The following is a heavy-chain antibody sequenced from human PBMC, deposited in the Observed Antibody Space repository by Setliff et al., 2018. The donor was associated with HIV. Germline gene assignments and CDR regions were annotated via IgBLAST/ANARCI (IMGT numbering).Heavy chain of an antibody. D-gene: IGHD6-19*01. V-gene: IGHV4-39*02. J-gene: IGHJ4*02. CDR1: GGSITSSSYY. Sequence: SETLSLTCTVSGGSITSSSYYWGWIRQPPGKGLEWIGSIYYTGNTYYNLSLTSRVTISLDTSKNLFFLTVRSVTAADTGIYYCARLGSGWNWVTRIDYWGRGTLVTVSS. CDR2: IYYTGNT. CDR3: ARLGSGWNWVTRIDY.